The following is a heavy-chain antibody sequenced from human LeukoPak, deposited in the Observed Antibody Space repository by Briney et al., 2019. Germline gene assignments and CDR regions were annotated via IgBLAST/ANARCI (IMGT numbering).Heavy chain of an antibody. D-gene: IGHD6-19*01. CDR3: AGEEERGVTVAGTAFDY. V-gene: IGHV1-69*04. Sequence: SVKVSCKASGGTFSSYSITWVRQAPGQGLEWMGRIIPTLGIANYAQKFQGRVTITADKSTSTAYMELSSLRSEDTAVYYWAGEEERGVTVAGTAFDYWGQGTLVTVSS. CDR1: GGTFSSYS. CDR2: IIPTLGIA. J-gene: IGHJ4*02.